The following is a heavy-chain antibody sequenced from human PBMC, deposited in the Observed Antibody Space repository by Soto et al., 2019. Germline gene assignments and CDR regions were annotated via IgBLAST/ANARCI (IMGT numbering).Heavy chain of an antibody. CDR3: STWGGY. Sequence: EVQLVESGGGLVKPGGSLRLSCAASGFSFSTAWMSWVRQAPGKGLEWVGRIKTATEGGTTNFAAPVKGRFTISRDDSKNMLYLQMNSLKTDYTAVYYCSTWGGYWGQGTLVTVSS. J-gene: IGHJ4*02. CDR1: GFSFSTAW. D-gene: IGHD3-16*01. CDR2: IKTATEGGTT. V-gene: IGHV3-15*06.